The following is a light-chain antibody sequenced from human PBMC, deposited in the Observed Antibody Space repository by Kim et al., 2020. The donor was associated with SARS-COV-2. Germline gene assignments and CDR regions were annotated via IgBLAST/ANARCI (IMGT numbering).Light chain of an antibody. CDR1: QSLSSSS. J-gene: IGKJ4*01. V-gene: IGKV3-20*01. Sequence: SPGERATLSCRARQSLSSSSLAWYQQKPGQAPSLLIYDASTRATGIPDRFSGSGSGTDFTLTISRLEPEDSAVYYCHHYGYSPLTFGGGTKVDIK. CDR2: DAS. CDR3: HHYGYSPLT.